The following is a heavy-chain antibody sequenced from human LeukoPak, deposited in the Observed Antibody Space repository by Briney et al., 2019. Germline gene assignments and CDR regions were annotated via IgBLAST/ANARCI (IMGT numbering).Heavy chain of an antibody. CDR1: GYTFSNSG. D-gene: IGHD3-10*01. CDR2: INAGNGNR. CDR3: ARGRGLIGTSRFDP. V-gene: IGHV1-3*01. J-gene: IGHJ5*02. Sequence: ASVKVSCKTSGYTFSNSGLHWVRQAPGQSLEWMGWINAGNGNRKYSQKFQDRLTITRDTSASTVYMELNSLKSEDPAMYFCARGRGLIGTSRFDPWGQGTLVIVSS.